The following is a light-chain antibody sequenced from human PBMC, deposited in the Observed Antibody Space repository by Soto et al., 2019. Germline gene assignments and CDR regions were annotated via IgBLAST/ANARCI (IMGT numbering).Light chain of an antibody. V-gene: IGKV3-20*01. J-gene: IGKJ1*01. CDR3: QQYGSSPPT. Sequence: EIVLTQSPGTLSLSPGERATLSCRASQSVSSNYLAWYQQKPGQAPRLLIYGASTRATGIPDRFSGSGSGTDFTLTISRLELEDFVVFHCQQYGSSPPTFGQGTKWISN. CDR2: GAS. CDR1: QSVSSNY.